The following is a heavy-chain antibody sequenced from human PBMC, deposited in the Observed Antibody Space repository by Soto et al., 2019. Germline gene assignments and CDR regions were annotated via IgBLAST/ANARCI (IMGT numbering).Heavy chain of an antibody. J-gene: IGHJ5*02. V-gene: IGHV4-4*02. CDR2: IYHSGST. CDR3: ARGGSSSQYNWFDP. CDR1: GGSISSSNW. Sequence: KPSETLSLTCAVSGGSISSSNWWSWVRQPPGKGLERIGEIYHSGSTNYNPSLKSRVTISVDKSKNQFSLKLSSVTAADTAVYYCARGGSSSQYNWFDPWGQGTLVTVSS. D-gene: IGHD6-13*01.